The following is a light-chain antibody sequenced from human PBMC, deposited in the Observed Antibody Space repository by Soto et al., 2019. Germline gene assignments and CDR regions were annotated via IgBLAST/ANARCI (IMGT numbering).Light chain of an antibody. J-gene: IGKJ1*01. CDR3: HHYGSSSRT. CDR1: QTFRSNY. V-gene: IGKV3-20*01. Sequence: EMVLTQSPGTLSLSPGERATLSCRASQTFRSNYLAWYQLKPGQAPRLVICSASSRATGIPDRFSGSGSGTDFTLTISRLEPEDFAVYYCHHYGSSSRTFGQGTKVDIK. CDR2: SAS.